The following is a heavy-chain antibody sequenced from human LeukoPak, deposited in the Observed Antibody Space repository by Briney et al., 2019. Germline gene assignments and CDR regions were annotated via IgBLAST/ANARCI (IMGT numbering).Heavy chain of an antibody. CDR3: AKDQSSSGWYFGY. CDR1: GFTFSSYS. CDR2: IRYDGSNK. D-gene: IGHD6-19*01. J-gene: IGHJ4*02. V-gene: IGHV3-30*02. Sequence: GGSLRLSCAASGFTFSSYSMNWVRQAPGKGLEWVAFIRYDGSNKYYADSVKGRFTISRDNSKNTLYLQMNSLRAEDTAVYYCAKDQSSSGWYFGYWGQGTLVTVSS.